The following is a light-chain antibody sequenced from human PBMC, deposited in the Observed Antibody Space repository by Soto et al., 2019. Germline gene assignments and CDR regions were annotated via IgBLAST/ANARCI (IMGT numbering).Light chain of an antibody. CDR3: LQDYIYPYT. J-gene: IGKJ2*01. V-gene: IGKV1-6*01. Sequence: AIQMTQSPYSLSVSVGDRITITCRASQDIRNDLGWYQQKPGKAPKLLIYGTSNLQSGVPSRFSGSGSGTVFTLTISSLQPEDFATYYCLQDYIYPYTFGQGTKLEIK. CDR2: GTS. CDR1: QDIRND.